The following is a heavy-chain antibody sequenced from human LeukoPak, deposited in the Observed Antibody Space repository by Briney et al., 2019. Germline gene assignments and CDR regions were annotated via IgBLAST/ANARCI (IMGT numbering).Heavy chain of an antibody. Sequence: GASVKVSCKSSGYTFTGYYIHWVRQAPGQGLEWMGWINLSSGGTNSAQKLQGRVTMNRDTSISTAYMELTRLTSDDTAVYYCARGNPTPIDYWGRGTLVTVSS. D-gene: IGHD4-23*01. CDR3: ARGNPTPIDY. CDR1: GYTFTGYY. CDR2: INLSSGGT. J-gene: IGHJ4*02. V-gene: IGHV1-2*02.